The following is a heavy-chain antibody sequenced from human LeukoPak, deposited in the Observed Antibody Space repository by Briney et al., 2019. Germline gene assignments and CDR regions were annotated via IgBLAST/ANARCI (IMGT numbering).Heavy chain of an antibody. CDR2: IIPIFGTA. D-gene: IGHD6-13*01. CDR3: AREGVRSSCYDY. J-gene: IGHJ4*02. V-gene: IGHV1-69*01. CDR1: ADTFSSYA. Sequence: GSSAKVSCKASADTFSSYAISRVRQAPGQGLEWMGGIIPIFGTANYAQKFQGRVTITADESTSTAYMELSSLRSEDTAVYYCAREGVRSSCYDYWGQGTLVTVSS.